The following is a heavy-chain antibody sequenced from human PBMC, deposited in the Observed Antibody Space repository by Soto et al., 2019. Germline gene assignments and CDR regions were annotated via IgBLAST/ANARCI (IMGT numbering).Heavy chain of an antibody. Sequence: ASVKFSCTASGGTFSSYAISWVRQAPGQGLEWMGGIIPIFGTANYAQKFQGRVTITADESTSTAYMELSSLRSEDTAVYYCVNPRSTVIIPPSWGQGTLVTVSS. J-gene: IGHJ4*02. CDR3: VNPRSTVIIPPS. CDR2: IIPIFGTA. V-gene: IGHV1-69*13. CDR1: GGTFSSYA. D-gene: IGHD4-17*01.